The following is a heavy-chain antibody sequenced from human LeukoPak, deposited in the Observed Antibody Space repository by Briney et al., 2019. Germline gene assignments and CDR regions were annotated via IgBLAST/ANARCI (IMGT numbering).Heavy chain of an antibody. CDR2: IIGSSGDT. CDR3: AKGAYDYIEMGYFDY. Sequence: GRSLRLSCAASGFSLTNFAMSWVRQAPGKGLEWVSLIIGSSGDTFYADSVKGRFTISRDNSKNRLYLQMNSLRAEDTALYYCAKGAYDYIEMGYFDYWGQGTLVTVSS. D-gene: IGHD5-12*01. J-gene: IGHJ4*02. CDR1: GFSLTNFA. V-gene: IGHV3-23*01.